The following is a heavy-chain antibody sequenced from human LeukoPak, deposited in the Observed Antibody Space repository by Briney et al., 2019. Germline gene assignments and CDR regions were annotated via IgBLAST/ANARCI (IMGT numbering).Heavy chain of an antibody. J-gene: IGHJ4*02. CDR1: GGSISSSSYY. CDR3: ARRGAAAGTKSTQFDY. V-gene: IGHV4-39*07. CDR2: INHSGST. D-gene: IGHD6-13*01. Sequence: SETLSLTCTVSGGSISSSSYYWGWIRQPPGKGLEWIGEINHSGSTNYNPSLKSRVTISVDTSKNQFSLKLSSVTAADTAVYYCARRGAAAGTKSTQFDYWGQGTLVTVSS.